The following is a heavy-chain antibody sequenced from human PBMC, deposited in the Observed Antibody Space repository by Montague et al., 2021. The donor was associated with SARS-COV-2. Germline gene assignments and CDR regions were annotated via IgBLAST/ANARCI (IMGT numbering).Heavy chain of an antibody. CDR3: AKDLRAITLAYFDY. Sequence: SLRLSCAASGFTFSYYAMHWVRQAPGKVLEWVSGISWDIGNIAXXXSXXGRFTISRDNAKSSLYLQMNNLRAEATALSYCAKDLRAITLAYFDYWGQGTLVTVSS. V-gene: IGHV3-9*01. CDR1: GFTFSYYA. J-gene: IGHJ4*02. CDR2: ISWDIGNI. D-gene: IGHD1-14*01.